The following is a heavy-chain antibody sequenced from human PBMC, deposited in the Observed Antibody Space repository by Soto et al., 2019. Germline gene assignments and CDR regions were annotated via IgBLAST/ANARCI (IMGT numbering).Heavy chain of an antibody. D-gene: IGHD3-16*01. CDR3: ARSMGGNWFDP. CDR1: GGSISSSSYY. CDR2: IYYSGST. Sequence: KTSETLSLTCTVSGGSISSSSYYWGWIRQPPGKGLEWIGSIYYSGSTYYNPSLKSRITINPDTSKNQFSLQLNSVTPEDTAVYYCARSMGGNWFDPWGQGTLVTVSS. J-gene: IGHJ5*02. V-gene: IGHV4-39*01.